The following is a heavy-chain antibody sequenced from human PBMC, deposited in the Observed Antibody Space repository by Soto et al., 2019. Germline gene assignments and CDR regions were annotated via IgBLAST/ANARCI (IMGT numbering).Heavy chain of an antibody. CDR3: ASRAAAAGTVWFDP. Sequence: GGSLRLSCAASGFTFSSYWMSWVRQAPGKGLEWVANIKQDGSEKYYVDSVKGRFTISRDNAKNSLYLQMNSLRAEDTAVYYCASRAAAAGTVWFDPWGQGTLVTVS. CDR2: IKQDGSEK. J-gene: IGHJ5*02. D-gene: IGHD6-13*01. V-gene: IGHV3-7*01. CDR1: GFTFSSYW.